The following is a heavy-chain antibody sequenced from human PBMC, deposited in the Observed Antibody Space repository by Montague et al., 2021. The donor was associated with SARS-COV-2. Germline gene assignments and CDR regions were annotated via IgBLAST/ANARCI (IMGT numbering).Heavy chain of an antibody. V-gene: IGHV4-31*03. J-gene: IGHJ6*02. D-gene: IGHD3-10*01. CDR1: GGSISYGGYF. CDR3: ARDLGGMDV. CDR2: FDKSGTT. Sequence: TLSLTCTVSGGSISYGGYFWIWIRQHPGQGLDWIGYFDKSGTTHYNPSLKSRVGLSVDTSKNQFSLNSVSATAADTALYYCARDLGGMDVWGQGTTVIVSS.